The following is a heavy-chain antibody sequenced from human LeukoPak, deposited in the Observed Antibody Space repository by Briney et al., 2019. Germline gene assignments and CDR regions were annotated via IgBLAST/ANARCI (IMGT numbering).Heavy chain of an antibody. D-gene: IGHD1-26*01. V-gene: IGHV1-2*02. CDR3: ARGLEIVGATTNWFDP. J-gene: IGHJ5*02. CDR2: INPNSGGT. Sequence: GASVKVSCKASGYTFTGYYMHWVRQAPGQGLEWMGWINPNSGGTNYAQKFQGRVTMTRDTSISTACMELSRLRSDDTAVYYCARGLEIVGATTNWFDPWGQGTLVTVSS. CDR1: GYTFTGYY.